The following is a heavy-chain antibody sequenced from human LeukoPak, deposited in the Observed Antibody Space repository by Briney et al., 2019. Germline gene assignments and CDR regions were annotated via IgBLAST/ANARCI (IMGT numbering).Heavy chain of an antibody. D-gene: IGHD5-12*01. CDR2: MNPNSGNT. Sequence: ASVKVSCKASGYTFTSYDINWVRQATGQGLEWMGWMNPNSGNTGYAQKFQGRVTMTRNTSISTAYMELSSLRSEDTAVYCCARGGYDRDYFDYWGQGTLVTVSS. J-gene: IGHJ4*02. V-gene: IGHV1-8*01. CDR3: ARGGYDRDYFDY. CDR1: GYTFTSYD.